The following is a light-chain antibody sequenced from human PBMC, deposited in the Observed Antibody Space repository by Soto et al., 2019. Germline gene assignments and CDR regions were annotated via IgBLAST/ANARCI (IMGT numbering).Light chain of an antibody. CDR1: QTGDSRY. CDR2: AAS. Sequence: EIVLTQSPGTLSLSPGETATLSCRASQTGDSRYLAWYQQKRGQAPRLLIYAASSRATGVPDRFSGSGSGTDFTLTICRLEPEDFAVYYCQQYDSTVWTFGQGTKVDIK. CDR3: QQYDSTVWT. V-gene: IGKV3-20*01. J-gene: IGKJ1*01.